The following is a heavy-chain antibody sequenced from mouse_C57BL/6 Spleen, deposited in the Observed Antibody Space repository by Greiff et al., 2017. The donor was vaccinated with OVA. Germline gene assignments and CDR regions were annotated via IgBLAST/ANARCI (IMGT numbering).Heavy chain of an antibody. V-gene: IGHV1-64*01. J-gene: IGHJ2*01. Sequence: VQLQQSGAELVKPGASVKLSCKASGYTFTSYWMHWVKQRPGQGPEWIGMIHPNSGSTNYNEKFKSKATLTVDKSSSTAYMQLSSLTSEDSAVYYCARLDYDDYGGQGTTLTVSS. CDR1: GYTFTSYW. CDR2: IHPNSGST. CDR3: ARLDYDDY. D-gene: IGHD2-4*01.